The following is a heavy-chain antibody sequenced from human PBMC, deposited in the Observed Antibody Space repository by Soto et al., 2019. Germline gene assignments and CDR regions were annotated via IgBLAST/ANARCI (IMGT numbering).Heavy chain of an antibody. CDR3: ARGQYYGSGRSYYFDC. V-gene: IGHV4-30-4*01. D-gene: IGHD3-10*01. CDR2: IYYSGST. CDR1: GGSISSGDYY. Sequence: SETLSLTCTVSGGSISSGDYYWSWIRQPPGKGLEWIGYIYYSGSTYYNPSLKSRVTISVDTSKNQFSLKLSSVTAADTAVYYCARGQYYGSGRSYYFDCWGQGTLVTVS. J-gene: IGHJ4*02.